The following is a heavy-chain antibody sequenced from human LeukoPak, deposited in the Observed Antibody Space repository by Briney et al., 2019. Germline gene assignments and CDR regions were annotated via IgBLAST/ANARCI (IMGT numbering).Heavy chain of an antibody. CDR1: GYTFTSYG. CDR3: ARKRAEYYMDV. Sequence: ASVKVSCKASGYTFTSYGISWVRQAPGQGLEWMGWISAYNGRTYYAQNLQGRVTMTTDTATSTAYMELRSLRSDDTAVYYCARKRAEYYMDVWGKGTTVTVSS. V-gene: IGHV1-18*01. D-gene: IGHD6-19*01. CDR2: ISAYNGRT. J-gene: IGHJ6*03.